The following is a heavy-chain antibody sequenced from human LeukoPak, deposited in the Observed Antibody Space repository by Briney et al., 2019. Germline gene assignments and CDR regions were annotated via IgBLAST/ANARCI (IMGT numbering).Heavy chain of an antibody. V-gene: IGHV5-51*01. CDR3: ARVVADGSTYYFDY. CDR1: GYTFTTYW. D-gene: IGHD5-24*01. CDR2: IYPGYSDT. Sequence: GESLKISCKGSGYTFTTYWIAWVRQMPGKGLEWMGIIYPGYSDTRYSPSFQGQVTISADKSISTAYLHWSSLKASDTAMYYCARVVADGSTYYFDYWGQGTLVTVSS. J-gene: IGHJ4*02.